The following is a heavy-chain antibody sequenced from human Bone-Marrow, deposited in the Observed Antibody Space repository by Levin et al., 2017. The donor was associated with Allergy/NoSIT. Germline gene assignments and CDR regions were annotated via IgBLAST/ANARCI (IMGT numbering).Heavy chain of an antibody. CDR2: MNPNSGNT. CDR1: GYTFTDYD. CDR3: ARRYSSGWDKGTFDV. Sequence: ASVKVSCKASGYTFTDYDINWVRQASGQGLEWMGWMNPNSGNTGYAQRFQGRVTMTRTTSINAAYMELSGLTSEDTAVYYCARRYSSGWDKGTFDVWGQGTMLNVSS. V-gene: IGHV1-8*01. J-gene: IGHJ3*01. D-gene: IGHD6-19*01.